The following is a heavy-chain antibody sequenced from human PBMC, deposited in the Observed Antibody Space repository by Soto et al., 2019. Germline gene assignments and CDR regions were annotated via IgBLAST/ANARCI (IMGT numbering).Heavy chain of an antibody. J-gene: IGHJ5*02. CDR1: GFTFSGSA. CDR3: TRGIAAAVNWFDP. D-gene: IGHD6-13*01. Sequence: EVQLVESGGGLVQPGGSPKLSCAASGFTFSGSAMHWVRQASGKGLEWVGRIRSKANSHATAYAATAYAASVKGRFTISRDDSKNMAYLQMNSLKTEDTAVYYCTRGIAAAVNWFDPWGQGTLVTVSS. V-gene: IGHV3-73*01. CDR2: IRSKANSHATAYAAT.